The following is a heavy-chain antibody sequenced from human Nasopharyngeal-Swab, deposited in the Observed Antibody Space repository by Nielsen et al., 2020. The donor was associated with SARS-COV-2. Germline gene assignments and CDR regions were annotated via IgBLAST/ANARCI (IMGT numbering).Heavy chain of an antibody. V-gene: IGHV3-74*01. CDR3: VRAGYSGTYGLFDY. J-gene: IGHJ4*02. CDR2: INTDGTTT. D-gene: IGHD1-26*01. Sequence: GGSLRLSCAASGFTFSSYWMHWVRQAPGKGLVWVSRINTDGTTTTYADSVKGRFTISRDNAKNTLYLQMNNLRVEDTGVYYCVRAGYSGTYGLFDYWGQGTLVTVSS. CDR1: GFTFSSYW.